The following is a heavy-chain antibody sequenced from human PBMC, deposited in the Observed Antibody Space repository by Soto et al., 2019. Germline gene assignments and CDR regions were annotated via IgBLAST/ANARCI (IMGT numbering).Heavy chain of an antibody. CDR3: TTRIVEEEAASREFDY. D-gene: IGHD2-15*01. CDR1: GFTFSNTW. Sequence: RLSCAASGFTFSNTWMSWVRQAPGKGLEWVGRIKREADGGSTNYAAPVKGRFTISREDSKNTLYLQMNSLKTEDTAVYYCTTRIVEEEAASREFDYWGQGTLVTVSS. V-gene: IGHV3-15*01. J-gene: IGHJ4*02. CDR2: IKREADGGST.